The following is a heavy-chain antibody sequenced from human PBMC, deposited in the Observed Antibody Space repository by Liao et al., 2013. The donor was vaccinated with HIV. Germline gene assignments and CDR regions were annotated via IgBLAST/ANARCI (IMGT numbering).Heavy chain of an antibody. V-gene: IGHV4-30-2*01. D-gene: IGHD6-13*01. CDR3: ARGVIAAAGGNYFDY. J-gene: IGHJ4*03. Sequence: QVQLQESGSGLVRPSQTLSLTCAVSGDSLSSGAYSWSWLRQPPGKGLEWIGYIFHSGSAFYSPSLRSRVAMSVDRSKNQFSLEVNSVTAADTAVYYCARGVIAAAGGNYFDYWGREPGHRLL. CDR2: IFHSGSA. CDR1: GDSLSSGAYS.